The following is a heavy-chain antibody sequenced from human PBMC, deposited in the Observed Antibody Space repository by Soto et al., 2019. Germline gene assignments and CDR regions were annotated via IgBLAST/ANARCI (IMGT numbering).Heavy chain of an antibody. V-gene: IGHV3-64D*08. D-gene: IGHD3-10*01. J-gene: IGHJ4*02. CDR2: ISSNGGST. CDR3: VKDRADYYGSGSYYRASPYFDY. Sequence: GGSLRLSCSASGFTFSSYAMHWVRQAPGKGLEYVSAISSNGGSTYYADSVKGRFTISRDNSKNTLYLQMSSLRAEDTAVYYCVKDRADYYGSGSYYRASPYFDYWGQGTLVTVSS. CDR1: GFTFSSYA.